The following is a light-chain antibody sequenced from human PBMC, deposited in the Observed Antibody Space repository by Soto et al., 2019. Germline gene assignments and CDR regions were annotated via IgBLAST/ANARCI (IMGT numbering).Light chain of an antibody. V-gene: IGLV2-14*03. Sequence: QSALTQPASVSGSPGQSITLSCTGTSSDVGRYNYVSWYQQHPGKAPKLMIYDVDYRPSGVSNRFSGSKSGNTASLTISGLQTEDEADHYCSSYTSISTRLFGGGTKLTVL. CDR2: DVD. CDR1: SSDVGRYNY. CDR3: SSYTSISTRL. J-gene: IGLJ3*02.